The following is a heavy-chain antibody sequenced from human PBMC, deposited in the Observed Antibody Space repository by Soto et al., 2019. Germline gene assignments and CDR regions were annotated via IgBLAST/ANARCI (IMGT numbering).Heavy chain of an antibody. Sequence: SETLSLTCDVSGCTISGYYWHWIRQPAGKGLEWIGRIYSSGNTKYNPSLQSRVTMSLDTSNNQFSLRLTSVTAADTAVYYCARGQRFSDWFDPWGQGTLVTVSS. D-gene: IGHD3-3*01. CDR2: IYSSGNT. J-gene: IGHJ5*02. CDR1: GCTISGYY. V-gene: IGHV4-4*07. CDR3: ARGQRFSDWFDP.